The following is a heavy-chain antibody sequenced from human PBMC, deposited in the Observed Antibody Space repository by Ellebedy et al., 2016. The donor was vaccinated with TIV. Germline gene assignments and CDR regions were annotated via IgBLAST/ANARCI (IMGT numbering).Heavy chain of an antibody. CDR2: ISVSGDRT. J-gene: IGHJ6*02. CDR3: AKRLTAAGSGQYYYGMDV. D-gene: IGHD6-13*01. CDR1: GFTFSSYA. V-gene: IGHV3-23*01. Sequence: GGSLRLSXAASGFTFSSYAVSWVRQAPGKGLEWVSAISVSGDRTYYGDSVKGRFTISRDDSKNTLYLQMNSLRAEDTAVYYCAKRLTAAGSGQYYYGMDVWGQGTTVTVSS.